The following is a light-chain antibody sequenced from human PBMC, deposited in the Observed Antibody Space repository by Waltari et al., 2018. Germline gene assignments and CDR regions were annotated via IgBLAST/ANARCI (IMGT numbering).Light chain of an antibody. CDR2: NNN. J-gene: IGLJ2*01. V-gene: IGLV1-47*01. CDR1: SSNIGNNY. Sequence: QRVIISCYGSSSNIGNNYVYWYQQFPGTTPKFLVNNNNNRPSGVPDRFPAYKSVTSAALAISGLRSEDEADYYCAAWDDSLSGMLFGGGTKLTVL. CDR3: AAWDDSLSGML.